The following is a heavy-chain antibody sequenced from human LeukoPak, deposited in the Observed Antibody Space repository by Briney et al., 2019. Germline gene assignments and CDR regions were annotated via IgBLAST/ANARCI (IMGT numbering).Heavy chain of an antibody. D-gene: IGHD2-21*01. CDR1: GYTFTGYY. V-gene: IGHV1-2*02. CDR3: ARAHRGVVSNFDY. J-gene: IGHJ4*02. Sequence: GASVKVSCKASGYTFTGYYMHWVRQAPGQGLEWMGWINPNSGGTNYAQKFQGRVTMTRYTSISTAYMELSRLRSDDTAVYYCARAHRGVVSNFDYWGQGTLVTVSS. CDR2: INPNSGGT.